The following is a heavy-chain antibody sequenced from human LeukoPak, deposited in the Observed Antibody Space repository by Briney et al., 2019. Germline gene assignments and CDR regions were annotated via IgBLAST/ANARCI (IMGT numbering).Heavy chain of an antibody. Sequence: GGSLRLSCAASGFTFSSYAMHWVRQAPGKGLEWVAVISYDGSNKYYADSVKGRFTVSRDNSKNTLYLQMNSLRAEDTAVYYCAKEGGPGYVYGYIDPYYYMDVWGKGTTVTVSS. CDR2: ISYDGSNK. CDR1: GFTFSSYA. CDR3: AKEGGPGYVYGYIDPYYYMDV. D-gene: IGHD5-18*01. V-gene: IGHV3-30-3*01. J-gene: IGHJ6*03.